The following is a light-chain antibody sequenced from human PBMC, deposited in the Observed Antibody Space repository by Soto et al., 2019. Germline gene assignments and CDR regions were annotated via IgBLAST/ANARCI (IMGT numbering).Light chain of an antibody. Sequence: EIVITQSPATLSVSPGERATLSCRASQSVSNNLAWDQQKPGQAPRLLIYGASTRATGIPARFSGSGSGTEFTLTISSLQSEDFAVYYCQQYNNWPPWTFGQGTKVEIK. CDR2: GAS. V-gene: IGKV3-15*01. CDR3: QQYNNWPPWT. J-gene: IGKJ1*01. CDR1: QSVSNN.